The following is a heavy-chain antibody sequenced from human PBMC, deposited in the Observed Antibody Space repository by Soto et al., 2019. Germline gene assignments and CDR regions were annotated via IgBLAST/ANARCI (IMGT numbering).Heavy chain of an antibody. CDR1: GYTPTELS. V-gene: IGHV1-24*01. CDR2: FDPEDGET. CDR3: ATVLDTAMVKYFDY. Sequence: ASLKLSCEVSGYTPTELSMHWVRQAPGKGLEWMGGFDPEDGETIYAQKFQGGVTMTEDTSTDTAYMELSSLKSENTAVYYCATVLDTAMVKYFDYWGQGTLVTVSS. D-gene: IGHD5-18*01. J-gene: IGHJ4*02.